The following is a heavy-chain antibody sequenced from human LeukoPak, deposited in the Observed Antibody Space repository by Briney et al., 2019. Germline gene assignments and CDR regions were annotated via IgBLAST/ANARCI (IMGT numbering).Heavy chain of an antibody. D-gene: IGHD2-21*02. J-gene: IGHJ6*03. CDR1: GFTFSSYA. CDR2: ISYDGSNK. Sequence: PGGSLRLSCAASGFTFSSYAMHWVRQAPGKGLEWVAVISYDGSNKYYADSVKGRFTISRDNSKNTLYLQMNSLRSEDTAVYYCARDRAYCGGDCYSDGDYYYYYYMDVWGKGTTVTISS. V-gene: IGHV3-30*04. CDR3: ARDRAYCGGDCYSDGDYYYYYYMDV.